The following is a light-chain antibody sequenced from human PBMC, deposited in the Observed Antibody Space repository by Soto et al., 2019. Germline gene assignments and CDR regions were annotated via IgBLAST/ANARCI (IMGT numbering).Light chain of an antibody. CDR2: DVS. V-gene: IGLV2-14*03. J-gene: IGLJ1*01. Sequence: QSVLTQPASVSGSPGQSITISCTGXSSDVGGFDHVSWYQQHPGKVPRLLIYDVSSRPSGVSDRFSGSKSGNTASLTISGLQAEDEADYYCNSFTTSTTYVFGTGAKVPV. CDR3: NSFTTSTTYV. CDR1: SSDVGGFDH.